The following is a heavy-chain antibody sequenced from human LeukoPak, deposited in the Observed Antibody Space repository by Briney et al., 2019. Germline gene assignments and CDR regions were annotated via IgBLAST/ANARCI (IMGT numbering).Heavy chain of an antibody. CDR2: MNPNSGNT. CDR3: ASLFRRRSQTPNAFDI. D-gene: IGHD1-14*01. CDR1: GYTFTSYD. J-gene: IGHJ3*02. V-gene: IGHV1-8*03. Sequence: GASVKVSCKASGYTFTSYDINWVRQATGQGLEWMGWMNPNSGNTGYAQKFQGRVTITRNTSISTAYMELSSLRSEDTAVYYCASLFRRRSQTPNAFDIWGQGTMVTVSS.